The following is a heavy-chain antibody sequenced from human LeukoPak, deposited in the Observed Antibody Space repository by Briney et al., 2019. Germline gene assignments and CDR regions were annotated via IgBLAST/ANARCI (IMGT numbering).Heavy chain of an antibody. D-gene: IGHD3-10*01. CDR2: INHSGST. CDR1: GGSFSGYY. CDR3: ARGPYYYGSGSYYRVRSYFDY. Sequence: PSETLSLTCAVYGGSFSGYYWSWIRQPPGKGLEWIGEINHSGSTNYNPSLKSRVTISVDTSKNQFSLKLSSVTAAATAVYYCARGPYYYGSGSYYRVRSYFDYWGQGTLVTVSS. V-gene: IGHV4-34*01. J-gene: IGHJ4*02.